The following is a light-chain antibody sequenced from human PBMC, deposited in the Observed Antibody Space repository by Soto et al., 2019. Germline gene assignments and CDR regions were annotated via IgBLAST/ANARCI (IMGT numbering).Light chain of an antibody. CDR1: SSDVGGYNY. Sequence: QSALTQPASVSGSPGQSITISCTGTSSDVGGYNYVSWYQQHPGKAPKLMIYEVSNRPSGVSYRFSGSKSGNTASLTISGVQDEDEADYYCSSYTSSSWVFGGGTKVTVL. J-gene: IGLJ3*02. CDR3: SSYTSSSWV. CDR2: EVS. V-gene: IGLV2-14*01.